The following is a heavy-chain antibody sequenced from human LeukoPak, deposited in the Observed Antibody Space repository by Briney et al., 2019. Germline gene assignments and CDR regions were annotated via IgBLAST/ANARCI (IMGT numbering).Heavy chain of an antibody. CDR3: ARPASSRKGVAFDI. D-gene: IGHD2-2*01. V-gene: IGHV3-21*01. J-gene: IGHJ3*02. CDR1: GFTFSSYS. Sequence: GGSLRLFCAASGFTFSSYSMNWVRQARGKGLEWVSSISSSSSYIYYADSVKGRFTISRDNAKNSLYLQMNSLRAEDTAVYYCARPASSRKGVAFDIWGQGTMVTVSS. CDR2: ISSSSSYI.